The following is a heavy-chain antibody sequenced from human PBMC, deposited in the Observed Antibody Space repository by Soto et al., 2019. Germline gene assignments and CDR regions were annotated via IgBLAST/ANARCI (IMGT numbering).Heavy chain of an antibody. CDR3: ARVGLYYGDYDYFDY. CDR1: GGSISSGGYY. Sequence: SETLSLTCTVSGGSISSGGYYWSWIRQHPGKGLEWIGYIYYSGSTYYNPSLKGRVTISVDTSKNQFSLKLSSVTAADTAVYYCARVGLYYGDYDYFDYWGQGTLVTVSS. V-gene: IGHV4-31*03. CDR2: IYYSGST. J-gene: IGHJ4*02. D-gene: IGHD4-17*01.